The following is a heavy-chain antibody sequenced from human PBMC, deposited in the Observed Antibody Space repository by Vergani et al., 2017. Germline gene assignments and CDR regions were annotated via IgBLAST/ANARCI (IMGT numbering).Heavy chain of an antibody. Sequence: QVQLQESGPGLVKPSGTLSLTCAVSGGSISSSNWWSWVRQPPGKGLEWIGEIYHSGSTNYNPSLKSRVTISVDKSKNQFSLKLSSVTAADTAVYYCARDRPSPLWFGELNYYYGMDVWGQGTTVTVSS. CDR3: ARDRPSPLWFGELNYYYGMDV. J-gene: IGHJ6*02. D-gene: IGHD3-10*01. CDR2: IYHSGST. V-gene: IGHV4-4*02. CDR1: GGSISSSNW.